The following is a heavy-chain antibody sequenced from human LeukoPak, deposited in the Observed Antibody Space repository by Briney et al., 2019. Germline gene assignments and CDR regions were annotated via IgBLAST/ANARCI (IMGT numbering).Heavy chain of an antibody. J-gene: IGHJ4*02. CDR3: ARSGDSSGWRHFDY. CDR2: IWYDGSNK. Sequence: PGRSLRLSCAASGFTFSSYGMHWVRQAPGKGLEWVAVIWYDGSNKYYADSVKGRFTISRDNSKNTLYLQMGSLRAEDMAVYYCARSGDSSGWRHFDYWGQGTLVTVSS. CDR1: GFTFSSYG. V-gene: IGHV3-33*01. D-gene: IGHD6-19*01.